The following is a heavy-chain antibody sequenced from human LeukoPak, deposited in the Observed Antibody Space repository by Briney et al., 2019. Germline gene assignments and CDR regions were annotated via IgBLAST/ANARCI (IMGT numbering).Heavy chain of an antibody. CDR3: ARGTTIAAPDY. CDR1: GFTVSGKY. J-gene: IGHJ4*02. Sequence: GGSLRLSCAASGFTVSGKYMSWVRQAPGKGLEWVSVIYSGGGTYYADSVKGRSTISRDNSRNTLYLQMNSLRAEDTAVYYCARGTTIAAPDYWGQGTLVTVSS. D-gene: IGHD6-6*01. V-gene: IGHV3-53*01. CDR2: IYSGGGT.